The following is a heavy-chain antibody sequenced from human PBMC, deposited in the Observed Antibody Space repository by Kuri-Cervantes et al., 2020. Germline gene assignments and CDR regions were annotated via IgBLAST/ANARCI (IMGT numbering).Heavy chain of an antibody. V-gene: IGHV4-59*12. CDR3: ARDGGNSGDLDY. J-gene: IGHJ4*02. Sequence: SQTLSLTCAVYGGSFSGYYWSWIRQPPGKGLEWIGYIYYSGSTNYNPSLESRITISVDTSKNQFSLQLNSVTPEDTAVYYCARDGGNSGDLDYWGQGTLVTVSS. CDR2: IYYSGST. D-gene: IGHD4-23*01. CDR1: GGSFSGYY.